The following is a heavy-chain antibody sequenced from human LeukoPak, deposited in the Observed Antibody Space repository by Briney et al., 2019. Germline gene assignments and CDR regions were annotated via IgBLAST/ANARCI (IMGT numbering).Heavy chain of an antibody. CDR3: ATFPAWKSLLFDY. CDR1: GGSISSYY. CDR2: IYYSGST. Sequence: PSETLSLTCTVSGGSISSYYWSWIRQPPGKGLEWIGYIYYSGSTNYNPSLKSRVTISVDTSKNQFSLKLSSVTAADTAVYYCATFPAWKSLLFDYWGQGTLVTVSS. J-gene: IGHJ4*02. D-gene: IGHD1-1*01. V-gene: IGHV4-59*01.